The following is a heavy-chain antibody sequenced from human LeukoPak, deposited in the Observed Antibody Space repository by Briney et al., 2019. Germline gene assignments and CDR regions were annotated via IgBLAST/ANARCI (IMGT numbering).Heavy chain of an antibody. CDR1: GFTFSSYA. CDR2: ISGSGGST. CDR3: AKPPMPSGWYFDS. J-gene: IGHJ4*02. Sequence: PGGSLRLSCAASGFTFSSYAMDWVRQAPGKGLEWVSAISGSGGSTSYAGSVKGRFTIPRDNSKNTVYLQIDDLTAEDTAVYYCAKPPMPSGWYFDSWGQGSLATVSS. D-gene: IGHD6-19*01. V-gene: IGHV3-23*01.